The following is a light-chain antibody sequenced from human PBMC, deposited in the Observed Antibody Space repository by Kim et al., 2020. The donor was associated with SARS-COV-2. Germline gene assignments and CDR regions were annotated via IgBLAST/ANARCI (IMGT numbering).Light chain of an antibody. CDR2: KDS. J-gene: IGLJ2*01. CDR1: VVAKKY. V-gene: IGLV3-27*01. CDR3: YSAADNNVV. Sequence: SYELTQPSSVSVSPGQTARITCSGDVVAKKYARWFQQKPGQAPVLVIYKDSERPSGIPERFSGSSSGTTVTLTITGAHIEDEADYYCYSAADNNVV.